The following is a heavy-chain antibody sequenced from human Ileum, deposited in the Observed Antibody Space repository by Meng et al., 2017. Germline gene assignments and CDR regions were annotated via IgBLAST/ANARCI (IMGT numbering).Heavy chain of an antibody. Sequence: ESLMISFAASGFTFSSHSMAWVRQPPAKGLEWLSVITNTGAWKDYAKSVKGRFIISRDNAKNSLYLQMNSLSAEDTALYYCSRGSGTGSWLSDYWGRGTLVTVSS. CDR3: SRGSGTGSWLSDY. D-gene: IGHD6-13*01. CDR2: ITNTGAWK. V-gene: IGHV3-21*01. CDR1: GFTFSSHS. J-gene: IGHJ4*02.